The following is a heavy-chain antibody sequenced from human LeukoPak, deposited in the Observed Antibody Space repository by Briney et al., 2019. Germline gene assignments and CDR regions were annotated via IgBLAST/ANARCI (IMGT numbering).Heavy chain of an antibody. J-gene: IGHJ5*02. D-gene: IGHD2-2*02. V-gene: IGHV4-59*08. Sequence: PSETLSLTGTVSGGSISSYYWSWLGQPPGQGLEGWGYIYYSGRTHYNHSLKRRATIPGHPSQNQFPLKLRSVTAADTAVYYCARLVVPAAIVHWFDPWGQGTLVPVSS. CDR3: ARLVVPAAIVHWFDP. CDR1: GGSISSYY. CDR2: IYYSGRT.